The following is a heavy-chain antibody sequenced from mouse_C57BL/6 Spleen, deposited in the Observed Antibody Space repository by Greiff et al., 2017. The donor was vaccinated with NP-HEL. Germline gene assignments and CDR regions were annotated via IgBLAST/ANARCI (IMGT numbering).Heavy chain of an antibody. D-gene: IGHD1-1*01. CDR2: IDPANGNT. V-gene: IGHV14-3*01. J-gene: IGHJ2*01. CDR1: GFNIKNTY. CDR3: ARDYGSSWGDGFGY. Sequence: EVQGVESVAELVRPGASVKLSCTASGFNIKNTYMHWVKQRPEQGLEWIGRIDPANGNTKYAPKFQGKATITADTSSNTAYLQLSSLTSEDTAIYYCARDYGSSWGDGFGYWGQGTTLTVSS.